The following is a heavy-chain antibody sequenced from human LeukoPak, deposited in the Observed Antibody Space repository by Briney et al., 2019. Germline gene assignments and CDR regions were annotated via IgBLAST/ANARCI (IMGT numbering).Heavy chain of an antibody. CDR1: GGSISGSSYY. CDR3: ASIAVAGTVEY. V-gene: IGHV4-39*07. Sequence: SETLSLTCTVSGGSISGSSYYWGWIRQPPGKGLGWIGSLYYSGTTYYNPSLKSRVTISVDTSKNQFSLKLSSVTAADTAVYYCASIAVAGTVEYWGQGTLVTVSS. J-gene: IGHJ4*02. CDR2: LYYSGTT. D-gene: IGHD6-19*01.